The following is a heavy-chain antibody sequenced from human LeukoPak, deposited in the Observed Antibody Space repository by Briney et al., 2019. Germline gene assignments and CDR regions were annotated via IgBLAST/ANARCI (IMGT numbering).Heavy chain of an antibody. CDR2: INSSGGST. J-gene: IGHJ4*02. Sequence: ASVKVSCKAPGYTFTTYYMHWVRQAPGQGLEWMGIINSSGGSTNYAQKFQGRVTMTRDTSTSTVYMELSSLRSEDTAVYYCARDRGQLGIDYWGQGTLVTVSS. D-gene: IGHD7-27*01. CDR3: ARDRGQLGIDY. CDR1: GYTFTTYY. V-gene: IGHV1-46*01.